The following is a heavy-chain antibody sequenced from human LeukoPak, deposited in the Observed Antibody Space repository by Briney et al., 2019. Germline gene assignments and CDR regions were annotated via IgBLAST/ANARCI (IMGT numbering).Heavy chain of an antibody. CDR1: GFTFADHV. CDR3: VKEASDPYFFDF. J-gene: IGHJ4*02. CDR2: ISEDDDT. V-gene: IGHV3-43*02. Sequence: GGSLRFSCVASGFTFADHVFHWIRQVPGKGLEWLAFISEDDDTYYADSVQGRFTISRDNSKNSLYFELQSLTTDDAALYYCVKEASDPYFFDFWGQGTLVTVSS.